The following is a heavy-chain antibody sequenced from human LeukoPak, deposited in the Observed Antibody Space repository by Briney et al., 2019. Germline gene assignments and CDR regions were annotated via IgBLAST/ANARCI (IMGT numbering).Heavy chain of an antibody. J-gene: IGHJ4*02. CDR1: GGTFSSYA. CDR2: IIPIFGTA. CDR3: ARDRVMVRGATGRYDW. Sequence: ASAWVSCEASGGTFSSYAISWGPPAPRQGLEWMGGIIPIFGTANYAQTFKGRVTITTDESTSTAYMELSSLRAEDTAVYYCARDRVMVRGATGRYDWGGQRTVAAVS. V-gene: IGHV1-69*05. D-gene: IGHD3-10*01.